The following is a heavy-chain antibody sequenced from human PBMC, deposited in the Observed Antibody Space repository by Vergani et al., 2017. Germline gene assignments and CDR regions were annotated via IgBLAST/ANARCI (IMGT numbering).Heavy chain of an antibody. Sequence: QVQLVQSGAEVKKPGASVKVSCKASGYTFTSYAMHWVRQAPGQRLEWMGWINAGNGNTKYSQKFQGRVTITRDTSASTAYMELSSLRSEDTAVYYCARSGSGSYYYYMDVWGKGTTVTVSS. CDR1: GYTFTSYA. CDR2: INAGNGNT. D-gene: IGHD1-26*01. CDR3: ARSGSGSYYYYMDV. J-gene: IGHJ6*03. V-gene: IGHV1-3*01.